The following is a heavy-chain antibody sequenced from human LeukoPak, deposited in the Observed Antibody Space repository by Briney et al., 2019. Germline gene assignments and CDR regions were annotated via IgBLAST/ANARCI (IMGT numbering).Heavy chain of an antibody. D-gene: IGHD3-22*01. CDR1: GYTFTGYY. CDR3: ARDPSVVIGNAFDI. J-gene: IGHJ3*02. CDR2: INPNSGGT. V-gene: IGHV1-2*02. Sequence: GASVKVSCKASGYTFTGYYMHWVRQAPGQGLEWMGWINPNSGGTNYAQKFQGRVTMTRDTSISTAYMELSRLRSDDTAVYCCARDPSVVIGNAFDIWGQGTMVTVSS.